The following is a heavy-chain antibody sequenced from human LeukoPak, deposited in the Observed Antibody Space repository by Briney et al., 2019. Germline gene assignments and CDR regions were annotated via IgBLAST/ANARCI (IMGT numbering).Heavy chain of an antibody. CDR2: ISYDGSNK. D-gene: IGHD3-10*01. J-gene: IGHJ4*02. CDR1: GFTFSGYP. V-gene: IGHV3-30-3*01. Sequence: GGSLRLSCAASGFTFSGYPIHWVRQAPGKGLEWVAVISYDGSNKYYADSVKGRFTISRDNAKNSLYLQMNSLRAEDTAVYYCARSGGSVGPGDYWGQGTLVTVSS. CDR3: ARSGGSVGPGDY.